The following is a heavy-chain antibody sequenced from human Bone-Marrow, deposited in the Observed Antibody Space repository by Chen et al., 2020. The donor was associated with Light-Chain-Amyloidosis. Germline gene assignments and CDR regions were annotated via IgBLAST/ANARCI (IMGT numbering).Heavy chain of an antibody. CDR1: GYTFPNYW. J-gene: IGHJ4*02. CDR2: IYPDDSDA. CDR3: ARRRDGYNFDY. D-gene: IGHD5-12*01. V-gene: IGHV5-51*01. Sequence: EQSGPEVKKPGESLKIPCKGSGYTFPNYWIGWVRQMPGKGLEWMVVIYPDDSDARYSPSFEGQVTISADKSITTAYLQWRSLKASDTAMYYCARRRDGYNFDYWGQGTLVTVSS.